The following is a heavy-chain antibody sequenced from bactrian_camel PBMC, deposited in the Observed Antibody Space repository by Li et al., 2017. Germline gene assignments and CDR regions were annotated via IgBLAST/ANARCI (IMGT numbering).Heavy chain of an antibody. CDR3: VKDYATAGPDFGC. Sequence: QVQLVESGGGLVQPGGSLRLSCAASGVTFSSYSMYWVRQAPGKGLEWDSSIFSGGSHTRYADFSKGRITITRDKAKNTVYLQINSLNPEHPAVYYCVKDYATAGPDFGCWGQGTQVTVS. D-gene: IGHD6*01. V-gene: IGHV3S6*01. J-gene: IGHJ6*01. CDR1: GVTFSSYS. CDR2: IFSGGSHT.